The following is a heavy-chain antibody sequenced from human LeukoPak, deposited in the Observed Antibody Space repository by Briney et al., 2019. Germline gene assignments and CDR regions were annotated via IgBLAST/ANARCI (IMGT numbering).Heavy chain of an antibody. V-gene: IGHV4-39*01. CDR3: ARRVGSKYQFFDY. CDR2: IYYSGST. D-gene: IGHD2-2*01. CDR1: GGSISSSSYY. Sequence: SETLSLTCTVSGGSISSSSYYWGWIRQPPGKGLEWFGSIYYSGSTYYNPSLKSRVTISVDTSKNQFSLKLSSVTAADTAVYYCARRVGSKYQFFDYWGQGTLVTVSS. J-gene: IGHJ4*02.